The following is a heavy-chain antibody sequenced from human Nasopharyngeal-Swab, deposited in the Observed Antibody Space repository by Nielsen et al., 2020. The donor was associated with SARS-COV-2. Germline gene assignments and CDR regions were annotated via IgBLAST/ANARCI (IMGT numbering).Heavy chain of an antibody. CDR3: AKLPDGRWFGELSYYYYGLDV. J-gene: IGHJ6*02. D-gene: IGHD3-10*01. V-gene: IGHV4-39*02. CDR2: IYYRGST. Sequence: WIRQPPGKGLEWIASIYYRGSTYYNPSLESRLTISVDTSKNHFSLKLTSVTAADTAVYYCAKLPDGRWFGELSYYYYGLDVWGQGTTVTVSS.